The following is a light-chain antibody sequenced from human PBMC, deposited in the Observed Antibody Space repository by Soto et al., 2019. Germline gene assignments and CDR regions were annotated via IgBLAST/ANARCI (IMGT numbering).Light chain of an antibody. Sequence: QSVLTQPASVSGSPGQSITISCTGTSSDVGGYNYVSWYQQHPGKAPKLMFYEVSNRPSGVSNRFSGSKSGNTASLTISGLQAEDEADYYCSSYTSSSTLRWVFGGGTKLTVL. J-gene: IGLJ3*02. V-gene: IGLV2-14*01. CDR3: SSYTSSSTLRWV. CDR1: SSDVGGYNY. CDR2: EVS.